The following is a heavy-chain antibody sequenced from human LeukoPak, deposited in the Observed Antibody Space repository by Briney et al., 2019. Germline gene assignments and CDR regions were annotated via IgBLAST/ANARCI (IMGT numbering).Heavy chain of an antibody. Sequence: TGGSLRLSCSASGFTFSSYGMHWVRQAPGKGLEWVAFIRYDGSKEYYADSVKGRFTISRDNSKNTLYLQMNSLKTEDTAVYYCAKDSRYYYVGYWGKGTLVTVSS. CDR3: AKDSRYYYVGY. V-gene: IGHV3-30*02. CDR1: GFTFSSYG. D-gene: IGHD1-14*01. J-gene: IGHJ4*02. CDR2: IRYDGSKE.